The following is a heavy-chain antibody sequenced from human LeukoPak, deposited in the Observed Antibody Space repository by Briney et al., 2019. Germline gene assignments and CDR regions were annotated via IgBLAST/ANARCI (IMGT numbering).Heavy chain of an antibody. V-gene: IGHV4-4*02. J-gene: IGHJ4*02. CDR2: IHRDGRT. CDR1: GVSISSSEW. D-gene: IGHD5-18*01. CDR3: VSPRGFSYGYFDY. Sequence: MTSETLSLTCAVSGVSISSSEWWIWVRQPPGQGLEWVGEIHRDGRTRYNPSLKSRVTMSMDYSKNQFSLTLGSVSATDTAVYYCVSPRGFSYGYFDYWGQGTLVTVSS.